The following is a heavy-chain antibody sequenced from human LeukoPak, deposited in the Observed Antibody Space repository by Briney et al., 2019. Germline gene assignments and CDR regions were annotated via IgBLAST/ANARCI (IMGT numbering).Heavy chain of an antibody. CDR1: GFTFSSHW. J-gene: IGHJ4*02. D-gene: IGHD6-19*01. V-gene: IGHV3-74*01. Sequence: PGGSLRLSCVASGFTFSSHWMYWVRQAPGKGLVWVSRVNRDGSGAIYADFVKGRFTISRDNAKNTLYLQMNSLRAEDTAVYYCIREDEHSGGWLDYWGQGTLVTVSS. CDR2: VNRDGSGA. CDR3: IREDEHSGGWLDY.